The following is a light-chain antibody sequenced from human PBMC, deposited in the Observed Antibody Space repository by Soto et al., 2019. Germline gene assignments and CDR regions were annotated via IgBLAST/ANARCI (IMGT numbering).Light chain of an antibody. V-gene: IGKV1-39*01. Sequence: DIQMTQSPSTLSASVGDRVTITCRASQTISSWLAWYQQKPGKAPKLLIYAASSLQSGVPSRFSGSGSGTDFTLTISSLQPEDFATYYCQQSYSTPRGTFGQGTKVDIK. CDR1: QTISSW. CDR2: AAS. J-gene: IGKJ1*01. CDR3: QQSYSTPRGT.